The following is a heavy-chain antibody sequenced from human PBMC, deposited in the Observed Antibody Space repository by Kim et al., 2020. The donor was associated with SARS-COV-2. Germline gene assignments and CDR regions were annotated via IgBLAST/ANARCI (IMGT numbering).Heavy chain of an antibody. Sequence: YEDSVKGRFTISRANAKNSLYLQMNSLRAEDTAVYYCARDGAGIQLWLRFWGQGTLVTVSS. CDR3: ARDGAGIQLWLRF. J-gene: IGHJ4*02. V-gene: IGHV3-21*01. D-gene: IGHD5-18*01.